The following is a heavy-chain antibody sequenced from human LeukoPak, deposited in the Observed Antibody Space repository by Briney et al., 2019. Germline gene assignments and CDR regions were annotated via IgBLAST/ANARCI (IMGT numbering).Heavy chain of an antibody. CDR2: ISSDGSTT. J-gene: IGHJ4*02. CDR1: GFTFSSYW. V-gene: IGHV3-74*01. Sequence: PGGSLRLSCAASGFTFSSYWMHWVRQAPGKGLVWVSRISSDGSTTTYADSVKGRFTISRANAKNTMYLQMNSLRAEDTALYYCARVTEYSTAGMRYWGQGTLVTVSS. CDR3: ARVTEYSTAGMRY. D-gene: IGHD6-13*01.